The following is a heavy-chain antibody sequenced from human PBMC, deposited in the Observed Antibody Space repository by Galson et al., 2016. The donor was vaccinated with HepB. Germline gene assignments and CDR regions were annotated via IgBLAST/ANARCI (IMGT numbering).Heavy chain of an antibody. D-gene: IGHD3-3*01. CDR2: IHSGGET. J-gene: IGHJ6*02. V-gene: IGHV3-13*01. CDR1: GFTFSRYD. CDR3: AGERLRFLEWLGSDGMDV. Sequence: SLRLSCATSGFTFSRYDMHWVRQVAGEGLEWVSAIHSGGETYYSDSVRGRFTISRENSKNTRYLQMNSLRAEDTAVYYCAGERLRFLEWLGSDGMDVWGQGTTVTVSS.